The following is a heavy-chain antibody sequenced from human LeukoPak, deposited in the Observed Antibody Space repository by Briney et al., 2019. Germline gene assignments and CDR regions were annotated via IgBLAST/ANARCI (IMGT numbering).Heavy chain of an antibody. CDR1: GYTFTSYY. J-gene: IGHJ4*02. D-gene: IGHD6-13*01. V-gene: IGHV1-46*01. CDR3: ARVGIAAAGSDY. Sequence: ASVKVSCKASGYTFTSYYMHWVRQAPGQGLEWMGIINPSGGSTSYAQKFQGRVTMTRDTSTSTVYMELSSLRSEDTTVYYCARVGIAAAGSDYWGQGTLVTVSS. CDR2: INPSGGST.